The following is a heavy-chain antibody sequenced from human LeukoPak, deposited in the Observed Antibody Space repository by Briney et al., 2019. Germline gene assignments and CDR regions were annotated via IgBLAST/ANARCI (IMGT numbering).Heavy chain of an antibody. J-gene: IGHJ4*02. CDR3: ASIHSGGY. V-gene: IGHV3-48*03. Sequence: GGSLRLSCAASGFTFSSYEMNWVRQAPGKGLEWVSYIRSSGSPIYNANSVKRRLTLHRDNPKHSLYVKRNSLRAENDAILFCASIHSGGYWGQGTLVTVSS. CDR2: IRSSGSPI. D-gene: IGHD6-19*01. CDR1: GFTFSSYE.